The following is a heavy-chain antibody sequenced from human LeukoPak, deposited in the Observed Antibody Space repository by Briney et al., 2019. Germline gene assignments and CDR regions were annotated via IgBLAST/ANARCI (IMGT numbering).Heavy chain of an antibody. CDR3: AKDRPPMGPTRLDP. D-gene: IGHD3-10*01. J-gene: IGHJ5*02. Sequence: PGGSLRLSCAASGFTFSSYGMHWVRQAPGKGLEWVAFIRYDGSNKYYADSVKGRFTISRDNSKNTLYLQMNSLRAEDTAVYYCAKDRPPMGPTRLDPWGQGTLVTVSS. V-gene: IGHV3-30*02. CDR1: GFTFSSYG. CDR2: IRYDGSNK.